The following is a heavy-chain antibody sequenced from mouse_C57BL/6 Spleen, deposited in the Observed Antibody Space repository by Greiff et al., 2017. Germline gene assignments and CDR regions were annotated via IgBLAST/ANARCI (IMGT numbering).Heavy chain of an antibody. D-gene: IGHD3-2*02. CDR1: GYSITSGYY. J-gene: IGHJ1*03. V-gene: IGHV3-6*01. Sequence: EVQLKESGPGLVKPSQSLSLTCPVTGYSITSGYYWNWIRQFPGNKLEWMGDISYDGSNNYNPSLKNRISITRDTSKNQFLLKLNSVTTEDTATYYCARDTRLNVWGTGTTVTVSS. CDR3: ARDTRLNV. CDR2: ISYDGSN.